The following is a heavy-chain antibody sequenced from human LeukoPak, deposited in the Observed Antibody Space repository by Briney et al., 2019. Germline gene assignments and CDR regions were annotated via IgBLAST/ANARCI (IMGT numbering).Heavy chain of an antibody. D-gene: IGHD3-22*01. CDR2: INPNSGGT. V-gene: IGHV1-2*02. J-gene: IGHJ4*02. Sequence: ASVKVSCKASGYTFTGYYMHLVRQAPGQGLEWMGWINPNSGGTNYAQKFQGRVTMTRDTSISTAYMELSRLRSDDTAVYYCARFKRGSGYYSGFDYWGQGTLVTVSS. CDR1: GYTFTGYY. CDR3: ARFKRGSGYYSGFDY.